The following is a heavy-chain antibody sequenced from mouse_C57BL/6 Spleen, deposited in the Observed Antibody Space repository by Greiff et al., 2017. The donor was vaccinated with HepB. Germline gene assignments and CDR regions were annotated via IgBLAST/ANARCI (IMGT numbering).Heavy chain of an antibody. D-gene: IGHD1-2*01. V-gene: IGHV1-15*01. CDR1: GYTFTDYE. CDR2: IDPETGGT. Sequence: LQPSGAELVRPGASVTLSCKASGYTFTDYEMHWVKQPPVHGLEWIGAIDPETGGTAYNQKFKGKAILTADKSSSTAYMELRSLTSEDSAVYYCTGGHGRREGYFDVWGTGTTVTVSS. J-gene: IGHJ1*03. CDR3: TGGHGRREGYFDV.